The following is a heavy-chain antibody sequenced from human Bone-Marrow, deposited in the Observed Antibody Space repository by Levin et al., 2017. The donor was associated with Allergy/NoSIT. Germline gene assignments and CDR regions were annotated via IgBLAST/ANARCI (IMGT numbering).Heavy chain of an antibody. J-gene: IGHJ4*02. Sequence: PGGSLRLSCAVSGGSISSSNWWSWVRQPPGKGLEWIGEIYHSGSTNYNPSLKSRVTISVDKSKNQFSLKLSSVTAADTAVYYCARSHFWSGYLFDYWGQGTLVTVSS. CDR2: IYHSGST. CDR3: ARSHFWSGYLFDY. CDR1: GGSISSSNW. D-gene: IGHD3-3*02. V-gene: IGHV4-4*02.